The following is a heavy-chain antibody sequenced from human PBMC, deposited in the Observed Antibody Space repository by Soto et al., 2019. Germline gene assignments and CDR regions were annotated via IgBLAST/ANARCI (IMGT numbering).Heavy chain of an antibody. CDR2: TYYRSKWYN. J-gene: IGHJ6*02. Sequence: SQTLSLTCAISGDSVSSNSAAWNWIRQSPSRGLEWLGRTYYRSKWYNDYAVSVKSRITINPDTSKNQFSLQLSSVTPEDTAVYYCARDQKQLGTYYYYYGMDVWGQGTTVTVSS. D-gene: IGHD6-6*01. CDR1: GDSVSSNSAA. V-gene: IGHV6-1*01. CDR3: ARDQKQLGTYYYYYGMDV.